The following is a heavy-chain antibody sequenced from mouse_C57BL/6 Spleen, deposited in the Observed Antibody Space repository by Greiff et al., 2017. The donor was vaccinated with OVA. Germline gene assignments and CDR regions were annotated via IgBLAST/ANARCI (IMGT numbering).Heavy chain of an antibody. CDR3: ARGATVEDGGFAY. V-gene: IGHV1-69*01. D-gene: IGHD1-1*01. CDR1: GYTFTSYW. J-gene: IGHJ3*01. CDR2: IDPSDSYT. Sequence: QVQLQQPGAELVMPGASVKLSCKASGYTFTSYWMHWVKQRPGQGLEWIGEIDPSDSYTNYNQKFKGKSTLTVDKSSSTAYMQLSSLTSEDSAVYYCARGATVEDGGFAYWGQGTLVTVSA.